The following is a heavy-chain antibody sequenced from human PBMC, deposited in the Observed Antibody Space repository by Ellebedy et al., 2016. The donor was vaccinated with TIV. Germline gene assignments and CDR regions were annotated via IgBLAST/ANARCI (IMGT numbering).Heavy chain of an antibody. CDR2: IKQDGSEK. J-gene: IGHJ4*02. Sequence: GESLKISCAASGFTFSNYWMNWVRQAPGRGLEWVATIKQDGSEKYYVDSVKGRFTISRDNAKNSVYLQMDSLRVEDTAVYYCARARCSALDCYMPGYWGQGTLVSVSS. CDR3: ARARCSALDCYMPGY. D-gene: IGHD2-21*02. V-gene: IGHV3-7*03. CDR1: GFTFSNYW.